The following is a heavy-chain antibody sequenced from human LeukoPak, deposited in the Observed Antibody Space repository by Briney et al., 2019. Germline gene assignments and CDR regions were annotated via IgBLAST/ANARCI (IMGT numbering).Heavy chain of an antibody. Sequence: GGSLRLSCAASGFTFSTYSMNWVRQAPGKGLEWVSSITSSSSYTYYADSVKGRFTISRDDAKNSLYLQMSSLRAEDTAVYYCARDPGHGDYWGQGTLVTVSS. V-gene: IGHV3-21*01. CDR2: ITSSSSYT. J-gene: IGHJ4*02. CDR1: GFTFSTYS. CDR3: ARDPGHGDY.